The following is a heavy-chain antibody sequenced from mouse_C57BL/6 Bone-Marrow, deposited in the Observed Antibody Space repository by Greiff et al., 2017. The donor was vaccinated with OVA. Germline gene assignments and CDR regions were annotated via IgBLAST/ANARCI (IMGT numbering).Heavy chain of an antibody. J-gene: IGHJ1*03. D-gene: IGHD2-4*01. CDR2: IRNKANGYTT. CDR1: GFTFTDYY. Sequence: DVMLVESGGGLVQPGGSLSLSCAASGFTFTDYYMSWVRQPPGKALEWLGFIRNKANGYTTEYSASVKGRFTISRDNSLSILYLQMNALRAEDSATYYCARSSLYYDYDADWYFDVWGTGTTVTVSS. V-gene: IGHV7-3*01. CDR3: ARSSLYYDYDADWYFDV.